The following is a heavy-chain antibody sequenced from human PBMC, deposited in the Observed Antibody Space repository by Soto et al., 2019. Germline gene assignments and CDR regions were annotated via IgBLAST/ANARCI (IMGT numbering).Heavy chain of an antibody. V-gene: IGHV3-15*01. J-gene: IGHJ4*02. D-gene: IGHD6-19*01. CDR1: GFTFSDAW. CDR2: IKKKSDGGTT. Sequence: EVQLVESGGGLGKPGGSLRLSCAASGFTFSDAWMSWVRQAPGKGLEWVGLIKKKSDGGTTDYAAPVKGRFTISRDDSKNAVYLQMSSLKTEDTAVYYCRTQWRDWGQGTLVTVSS. CDR3: RTQWRD.